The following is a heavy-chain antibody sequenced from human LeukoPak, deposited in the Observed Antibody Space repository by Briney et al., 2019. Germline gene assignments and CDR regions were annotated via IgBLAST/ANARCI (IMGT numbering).Heavy chain of an antibody. Sequence: SETLSLTCTVSGGSISSYYWSWIRQPPGRGLEWIGYIYYSGSTNYNPSLKSRVPISVATSKNQCSLKLSSVTAADTAVYYCARDRDSYGTFDYGGQGTLVTVSS. CDR3: ARDRDSYGTFDY. D-gene: IGHD5-18*01. CDR1: GGSISSYY. J-gene: IGHJ4*02. V-gene: IGHV4-59*01. CDR2: IYYSGST.